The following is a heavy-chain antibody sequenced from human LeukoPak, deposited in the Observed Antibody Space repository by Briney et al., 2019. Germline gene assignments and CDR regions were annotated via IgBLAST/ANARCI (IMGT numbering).Heavy chain of an antibody. CDR1: GGSISSYY. CDR2: IYYSGST. Sequence: SETLSLTCTVSGGSISSYYWSWIRQPPGKGLEWIGYIYYSGSTNYNPSLKSRVTISVDTSKNQFSLKLSSVTAADTAVYHCARAIAAAEVQIDYWGQGTLVTVSS. D-gene: IGHD6-13*01. V-gene: IGHV4-59*01. J-gene: IGHJ4*02. CDR3: ARAIAAAEVQIDY.